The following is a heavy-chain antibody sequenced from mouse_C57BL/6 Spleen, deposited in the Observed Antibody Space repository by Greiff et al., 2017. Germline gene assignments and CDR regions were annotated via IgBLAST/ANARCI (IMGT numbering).Heavy chain of an antibody. V-gene: IGHV14-4*01. CDR1: GFNIKDDY. CDR3: TTSPYYCMAY. D-gene: IGHD1-1*01. Sequence: EVQLQQSGAELVRPGASVKLSCTASGFNIKDDYMHWVKQRPEQGLEWIGWIDPENGDTEYASKFQGKATITADKSSNTAYLQLSSLTSEDTAVYYCTTSPYYCMAYWGQGTLVTVSA. J-gene: IGHJ3*01. CDR2: IDPENGDT.